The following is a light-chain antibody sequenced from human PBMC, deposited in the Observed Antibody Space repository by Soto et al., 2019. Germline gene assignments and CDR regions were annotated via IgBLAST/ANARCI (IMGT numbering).Light chain of an antibody. CDR3: QQYDSSPVT. CDR1: QSVSSSY. Sequence: ENVLTQSPGTLSLSPGERATLSCRASQSVSSSYLTWYQPKPGQAPRLLIYVASSRATDIPDRFSGSGSGTDFTLTISRLETEDFAVYYCQQYDSSPVTFGQGTKLEIK. CDR2: VAS. J-gene: IGKJ2*01. V-gene: IGKV3-20*01.